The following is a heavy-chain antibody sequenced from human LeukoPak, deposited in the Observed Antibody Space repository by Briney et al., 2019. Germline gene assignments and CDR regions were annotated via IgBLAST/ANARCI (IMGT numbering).Heavy chain of an antibody. CDR2: IYPGDSDT. Sequence: GESLKISCKGSGYSFTSYWIGWVRQMPGKGLEWMGIIYPGDSDTRYSPSFQGQVTISADKSISTAYLQWSSLKASGTAMYYCARPVTYCGGDCYHLGYWGQGTLVTVSS. D-gene: IGHD2-21*02. CDR3: ARPVTYCGGDCYHLGY. J-gene: IGHJ4*02. V-gene: IGHV5-51*01. CDR1: GYSFTSYW.